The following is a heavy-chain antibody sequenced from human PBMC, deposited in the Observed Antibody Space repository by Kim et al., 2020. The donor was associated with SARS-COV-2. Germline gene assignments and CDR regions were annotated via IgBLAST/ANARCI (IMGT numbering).Heavy chain of an antibody. J-gene: IGHJ4*02. CDR2: ISYDGSNK. Sequence: GGSLRLSCAASGFTFSSYGMHWVRRAPGKGLEWVAVISYDGSNKYYADSVKGRFTISRDNSKNTLYLQMNSLRAEDTAVYYCAKPTGYVTTFFDYWGQGTLVTVSS. CDR3: AKPTGYVTTFFDY. V-gene: IGHV3-30*18. CDR1: GFTFSSYG. D-gene: IGHD3-16*01.